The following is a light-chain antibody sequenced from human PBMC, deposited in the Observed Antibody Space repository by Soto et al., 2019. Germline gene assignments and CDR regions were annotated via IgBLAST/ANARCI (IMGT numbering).Light chain of an antibody. CDR2: GNI. Sequence: QSVLTQPPSVSGAPGQRVTISCTGSSSSIGAGFDVHWYQQLPGTARILLIYGNINRPSGVPDRFSGSKSVILASLAITGVQAEDEAEYYCQSYESNLRGNVFGSGSKGTVL. CDR1: SSSIGAGFD. V-gene: IGLV1-40*01. J-gene: IGLJ1*01. CDR3: QSYESNLRGNV.